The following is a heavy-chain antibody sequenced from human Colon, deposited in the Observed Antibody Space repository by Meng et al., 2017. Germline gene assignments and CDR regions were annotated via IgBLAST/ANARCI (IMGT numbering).Heavy chain of an antibody. J-gene: IGHJ6*02. Sequence: GESLKTPRSASGFALSNYGFHRVPQAPGKGLEWVAVLWYDGTKKSYVDSVKGRFTIPRDNSKSTFNLQMNSPSTEDTAIYYCARGNRGYFYGMDVWGQGTTVTVSS. CDR3: ARGNRGYFYGMDV. D-gene: IGHD1-14*01. CDR1: GFALSNYG. CDR2: LWYDGTKK. V-gene: IGHV3-33*01.